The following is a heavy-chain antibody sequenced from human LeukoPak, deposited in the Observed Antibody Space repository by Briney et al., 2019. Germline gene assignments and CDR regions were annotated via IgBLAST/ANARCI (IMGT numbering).Heavy chain of an antibody. CDR3: ARVKQLAGFDY. V-gene: IGHV3-30*04. CDR2: ISYDGSNK. CDR1: GFTFSSYA. D-gene: IGHD6-6*01. Sequence: PGGSLRLSCAASGFTFSSYAMHWVRQAPGKGLEWVAVISYDGSNKYYADSVKGRFTISRDNSKNTLYLQLNSLRAEDTAVYYCARVKQLAGFDYWGQGTLVTVSS. J-gene: IGHJ4*02.